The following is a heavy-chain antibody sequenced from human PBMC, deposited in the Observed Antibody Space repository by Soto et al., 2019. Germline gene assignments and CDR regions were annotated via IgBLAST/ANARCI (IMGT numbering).Heavy chain of an antibody. V-gene: IGHV4-59*01. CDR3: ARYRRGAVAGYTLDN. J-gene: IGHJ4*02. Sequence: KPSETLSLTCPVSGGSISSNYWTWIRQPPGKGLEWIGYVYNSGSTNYNPSLKSRVTISEDTSKSQFSLKVNSMTAADTAVYYCARYRRGAVAGYTLDNWGQGILVTVSS. CDR1: GGSISSNY. D-gene: IGHD6-13*01. CDR2: VYNSGST.